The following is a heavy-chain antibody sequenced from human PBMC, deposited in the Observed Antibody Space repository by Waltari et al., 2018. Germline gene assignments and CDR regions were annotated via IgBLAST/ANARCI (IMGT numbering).Heavy chain of an antibody. D-gene: IGHD4-4*01. CDR2: INTDGSDT. V-gene: IGHV3-74*03. J-gene: IGHJ5*02. CDR3: ARAYSGKKNPKES. Sequence: EVQLVESGGGLVQPGGSLRLSCAASGFTFSSHWMHWVLQAPGKGLVWFSRINTDGSDTAYADSVRGRFTISRDNAKNTLFLQMNSLRVEDTAVYYCARAYSGKKNPKESWGQGTLVTVSS. CDR1: GFTFSSHW.